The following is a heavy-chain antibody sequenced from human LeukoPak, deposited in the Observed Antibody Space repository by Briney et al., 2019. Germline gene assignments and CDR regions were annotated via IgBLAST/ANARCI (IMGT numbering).Heavy chain of an antibody. D-gene: IGHD6-6*01. CDR2: IYTSGST. Sequence: SETLSLTCTVSGGSISSSSYYWSWIRQPAGKGLEWIGRIYTSGSTNYNPSLKSRVTMSVDTSKNQFSLKLSSVTAADTAVYYCRLVPSEFSDYWGQGTLVTVSS. V-gene: IGHV4-61*02. CDR3: RLVPSEFSDY. J-gene: IGHJ4*02. CDR1: GGSISSSSYY.